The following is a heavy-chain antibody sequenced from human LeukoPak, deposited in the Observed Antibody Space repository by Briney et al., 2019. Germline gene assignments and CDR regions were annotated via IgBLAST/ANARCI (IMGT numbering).Heavy chain of an antibody. CDR2: ISDSGGST. D-gene: IGHD3-16*02. CDR1: GFTFSDYA. CDR3: ARHDSFIPY. V-gene: IGHV3-23*01. J-gene: IGHJ4*02. Sequence: GGSLRLSCVASGFTFSDYAMSWVRQAPGRGLEWVSGISDSGGSTYYADSVKGRCTISRDNSKNTVSLQMNNLRAEDTAVYFCARHDSFIPYWGQGTLVTVTS.